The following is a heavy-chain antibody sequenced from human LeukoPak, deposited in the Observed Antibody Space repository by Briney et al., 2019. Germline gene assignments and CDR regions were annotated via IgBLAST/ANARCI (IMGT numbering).Heavy chain of an antibody. CDR1: GFTFSSYW. CDR2: IKQDGSEK. J-gene: IGHJ3*02. Sequence: GGSLRLSCVASGFTFSSYWMSWVRQAPGKGLEWVANIKQDGSEKYYVDSVKGRFTISRDNAKNSLSLQMNSLRAEDTAVYYCARGWGDCTTVSCYTGGDVFDMWGQGTMVTVSS. CDR3: ARGWGDCTTVSCYTGGDVFDM. V-gene: IGHV3-7*01. D-gene: IGHD2-2*02.